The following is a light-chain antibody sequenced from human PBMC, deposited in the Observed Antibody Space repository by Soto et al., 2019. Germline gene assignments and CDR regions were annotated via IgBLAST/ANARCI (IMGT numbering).Light chain of an antibody. J-gene: IGKJ2*01. CDR1: QTINGY. Sequence: DIQMTQSPASLSASVGDRVTITCRASQTINGYLNWYQQKPGKAPKLLIYAASSLQSGVPARFSGSGSGTDFTLTISSLQPEDFATYYCQESYRTPRTFGEGTRLEI. CDR3: QESYRTPRT. CDR2: AAS. V-gene: IGKV1-39*01.